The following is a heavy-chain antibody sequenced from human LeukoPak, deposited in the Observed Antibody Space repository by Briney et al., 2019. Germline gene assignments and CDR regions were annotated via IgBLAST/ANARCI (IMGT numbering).Heavy chain of an antibody. CDR3: VRVPYSSGWYYFDY. J-gene: IGHJ4*02. V-gene: IGHV3-48*03. CDR2: ITSSGSAI. CDR1: GFTFSDYE. D-gene: IGHD6-19*01. Sequence: GGSLRLSCAASGFTFSDYEMNWVRQAPGKGLEWISFITSSGSAIYYADSVKGRFTISRDTAKNSLYLQMDSLRADDASVYYCVRVPYSSGWYYFDYWGQGTLVTVSS.